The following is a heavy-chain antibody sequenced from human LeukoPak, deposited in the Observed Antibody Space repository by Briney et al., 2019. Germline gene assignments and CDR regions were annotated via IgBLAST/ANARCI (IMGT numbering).Heavy chain of an antibody. CDR2: IIPIFGTA. J-gene: IGHJ6*03. D-gene: IGHD2-2*01. CDR3: ARLYCSSTSCRRDMDV. Sequence: ASVKVSCKASGGTFSSYAISWVRQAPGQGLEWMGGIIPIFGTANYAQKFQGRVTITADESTSTAYMELSSLRSEDTAVYYCARLYCSSTSCRRDMDVWGKGTTVTISS. CDR1: GGTFSSYA. V-gene: IGHV1-69*13.